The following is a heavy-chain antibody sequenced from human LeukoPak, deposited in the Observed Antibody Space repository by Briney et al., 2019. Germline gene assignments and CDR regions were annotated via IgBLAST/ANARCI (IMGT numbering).Heavy chain of an antibody. J-gene: IGHJ5*02. D-gene: IGHD1-26*01. CDR1: GSTFSSYS. V-gene: IGHV3-21*01. CDR2: ISSSSSYI. Sequence: GGSLRLSCAASGSTFSSYSMNWVCQAPGKGLEWVSSISSSSSYIYYADSVKGRFTISRDNAKNSLYLQMNSLRAEDTAVYYCARDLLVGATFNWFDPWGQGTLVTVSS. CDR3: ARDLLVGATFNWFDP.